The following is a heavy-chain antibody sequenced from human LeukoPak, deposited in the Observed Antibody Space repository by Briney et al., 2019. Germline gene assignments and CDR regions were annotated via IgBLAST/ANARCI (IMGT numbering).Heavy chain of an antibody. CDR2: TYYRSKWYN. Sequence: SQTISLTCAISGDSVSGNSFAWNWIRQSPSRGLEWLGRTYYRSKWYNDYAESVKSRISITPDTAKNQLSLQLNFVTPEDTAVYYCAREGPGYDYWGQGTLVTVSS. CDR1: GDSVSGNSFA. D-gene: IGHD6-13*01. J-gene: IGHJ4*02. V-gene: IGHV6-1*01. CDR3: AREGPGYDY.